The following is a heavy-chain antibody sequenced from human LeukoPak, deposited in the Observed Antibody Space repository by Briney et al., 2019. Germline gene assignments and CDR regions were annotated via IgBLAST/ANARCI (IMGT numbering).Heavy chain of an antibody. CDR2: IYYSGST. CDR3: ARVRDYDFWSGPDAYYFDY. J-gene: IGHJ4*02. D-gene: IGHD3-3*01. Sequence: PSETLSLTCTVSGGSLSSYYWSWIRQPPWKGLEWIGHIYYSGSTNYNPSLKSRVTISVDTSKNQFSLKLSSVTAADTAVYYCARVRDYDFWSGPDAYYFDYWGQGTLVTVSS. V-gene: IGHV4-59*01. CDR1: GGSLSSYY.